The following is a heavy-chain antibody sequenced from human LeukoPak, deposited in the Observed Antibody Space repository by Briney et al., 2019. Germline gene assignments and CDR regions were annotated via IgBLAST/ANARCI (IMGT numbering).Heavy chain of an antibody. CDR1: GDSVSGSPAV. CDR3: ARGAVRGGTNFDY. D-gene: IGHD3-10*01. V-gene: IGHV6-1*01. CDR2: AYFRSKWYI. J-gene: IGHJ4*02. Sequence: SQTLSLTCAISGDSVSGSPAVWNWIRQSPSRGLEWLGRAYFRSKWYIDYAVSVKGRITITPDTSKNQFSLQLNSVTPEDTAVYYCARGAVRGGTNFDYWGQGALVTVSS.